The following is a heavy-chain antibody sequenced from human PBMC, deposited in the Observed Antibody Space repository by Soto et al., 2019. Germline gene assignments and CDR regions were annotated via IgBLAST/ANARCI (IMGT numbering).Heavy chain of an antibody. CDR3: ARDYQLTPYYFDF. CDR2: ISAYNVNT. Sequence: RASVKVSCKASGYTFTSYGVSWVRQAPGQGLEWMGWISAYNVNTNYAQKLQGRVTMTTDTSTSTAYMELRSLRSDDTAVYYCARDYQLTPYYFDFWGQGTQVTVSS. D-gene: IGHD3-16*02. V-gene: IGHV1-18*01. J-gene: IGHJ4*02. CDR1: GYTFTSYG.